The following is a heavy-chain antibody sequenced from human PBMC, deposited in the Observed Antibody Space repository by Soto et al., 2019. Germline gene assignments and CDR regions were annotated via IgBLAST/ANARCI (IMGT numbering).Heavy chain of an antibody. D-gene: IGHD2-21*01. CDR3: ARDVFCGGAPACPDMDV. CDR1: GYTFSGYS. CDR2: ISGYNGNT. J-gene: IGHJ6*02. V-gene: IGHV1-18*04. Sequence: ASVKVSCKASGYTFSGYSITWVRQAPGQGLEWMGRISGYNGNTNYARTLRGRLTLTTDTSTSTAYMELRSLTSDDTAVYYCARDVFCGGAPACPDMDVWGQGTTVTVSS.